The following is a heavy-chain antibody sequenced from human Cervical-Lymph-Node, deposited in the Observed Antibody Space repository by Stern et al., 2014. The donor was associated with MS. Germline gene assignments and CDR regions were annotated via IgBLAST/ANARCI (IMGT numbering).Heavy chain of an antibody. Sequence: QVQLVQSGSELKKPGASVKISCESSGYTFTNYAINWVRQAPGQGLEWMGYIDTNTGDPTYAQGFTGRFLFSLDTSVSTTYLHISSLTAADTATYYCARDFVDIQMITRSDYLDSWGQGTLITVSS. CDR2: IDTNTGDP. V-gene: IGHV7-4-1*02. CDR1: GYTFTNYA. J-gene: IGHJ4*02. D-gene: IGHD3-16*01. CDR3: ARDFVDIQMITRSDYLDS.